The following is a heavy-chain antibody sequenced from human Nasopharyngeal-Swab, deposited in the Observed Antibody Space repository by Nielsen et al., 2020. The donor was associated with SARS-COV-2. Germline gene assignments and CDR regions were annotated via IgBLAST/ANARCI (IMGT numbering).Heavy chain of an antibody. V-gene: IGHV4-34*01. CDR2: INHSGST. CDR1: GGSFSGFY. Sequence: SETLSLTCAVYGGSFSGFYWSWIRQTPGKGLEWIGEINHSGSTNYNPSLKSRVTISVDTSKNQFSLKLSSVTAADTAVYYCARGRSYSSSWYNYYGMDVWGQGTTVTVSS. CDR3: ARGRSYSSSWYNYYGMDV. J-gene: IGHJ6*02. D-gene: IGHD6-13*01.